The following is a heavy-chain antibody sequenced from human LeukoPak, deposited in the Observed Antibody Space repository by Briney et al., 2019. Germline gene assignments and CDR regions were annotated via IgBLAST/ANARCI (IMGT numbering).Heavy chain of an antibody. CDR2: INPSGGST. CDR3: ATPARYCSSTSCYVLDY. CDR1: RYTFTSYY. D-gene: IGHD2-2*01. Sequence: GASVKVSCKASRYTFTSYYMHWVRQAPGQGLEWMGIINPSGGSTSYAQKLQGRVTMTRDTSTSTVYMELSSLRSEDTAVYYCATPARYCSSTSCYVLDYWGQGTLVTVSS. V-gene: IGHV1-46*01. J-gene: IGHJ4*02.